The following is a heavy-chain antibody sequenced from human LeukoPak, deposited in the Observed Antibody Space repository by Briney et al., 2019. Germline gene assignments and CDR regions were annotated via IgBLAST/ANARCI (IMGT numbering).Heavy chain of an antibody. V-gene: IGHV3-30*18. D-gene: IGHD3-16*02. Sequence: GGSLRLSCAASGFTFSSYGMHWVRQAPGKGLEWVAVISYDGSNKNYADSVKGRFTISRDNSKNTLYLQMNSLRAEDTAVYYCAKDGGRYRFDYWGQGTMVTVSS. CDR3: AKDGGRYRFDY. CDR2: ISYDGSNK. CDR1: GFTFSSYG. J-gene: IGHJ4*02.